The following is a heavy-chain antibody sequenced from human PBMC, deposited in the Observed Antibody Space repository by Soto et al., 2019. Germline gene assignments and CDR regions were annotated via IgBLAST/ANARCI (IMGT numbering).Heavy chain of an antibody. D-gene: IGHD6-13*01. CDR1: GGTFSSYT. CDR3: ARDGHSSSWYPSSPYYYGMDV. CDR2: IIPILGIA. J-gene: IGHJ6*02. Sequence: QVQLVQSGAEVKKPGSSVKVSCKASGGTFSSYTISWVRQAPGQGLEWMGGIIPILGIANYAQEFQGRVTFTADKSTSTAYMELSSLRSEDTAVYYCARDGHSSSWYPSSPYYYGMDVWGQGTTVTVSS. V-gene: IGHV1-69*08.